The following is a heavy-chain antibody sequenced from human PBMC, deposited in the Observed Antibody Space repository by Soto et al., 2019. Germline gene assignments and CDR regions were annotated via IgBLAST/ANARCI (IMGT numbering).Heavy chain of an antibody. CDR2: ISSSGLTT. D-gene: IGHD3-10*01. Sequence: GGSLRLSCQASGFNFRMCVMHWVRKAPGKGLEWVSYISSSGLTTYYADFAEGRFTISRDNAKDSLYLHLNSLRVGDTAVYYCARYGTRGDWWGLGTQVTVSS. V-gene: IGHV3-48*03. CDR3: ARYGTRGDW. J-gene: IGHJ5*01. CDR1: GFNFRMCV.